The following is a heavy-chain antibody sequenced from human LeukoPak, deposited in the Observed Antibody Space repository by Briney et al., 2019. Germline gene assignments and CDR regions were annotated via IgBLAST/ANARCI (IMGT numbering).Heavy chain of an antibody. V-gene: IGHV4-34*01. J-gene: IGHJ6*03. CDR3: ARTRPWDYYYYYYMDV. CDR2: INHSGST. CDR1: GGSFSGYY. Sequence: SETLSLTCAVYGGSFSGYYWSWIRQPPGKGLEWIGEINHSGSTNYNPSLKSRVTISVDTSKNQFSLKLSSVTAADTAVYYCARTRPWDYYYYYYMDVWGKGTTVTVSS. D-gene: IGHD3-16*01.